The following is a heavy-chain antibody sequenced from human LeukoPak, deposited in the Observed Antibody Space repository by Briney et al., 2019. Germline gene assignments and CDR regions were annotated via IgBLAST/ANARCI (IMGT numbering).Heavy chain of an antibody. CDR2: ISSSSSYI. CDR1: GFTFSSYS. CDR3: ARSGNVNYDFWSGYFNWFDP. V-gene: IGHV3-21*01. J-gene: IGHJ5*02. D-gene: IGHD3-3*01. Sequence: GGSLRLSCAASGFTFSSYSMNWVRQAPGKGLEWVSSISSSSSYIYYADSVKGRFTISRDNAKNSLYLQMNSLRAEDTAVYYCARSGNVNYDFWSGYFNWFDPWGQGTLVSVAS.